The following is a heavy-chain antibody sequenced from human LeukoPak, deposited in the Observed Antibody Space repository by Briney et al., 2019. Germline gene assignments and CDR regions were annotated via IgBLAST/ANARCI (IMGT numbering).Heavy chain of an antibody. Sequence: GGALRLPCASSGFTFSSHAMHWVRPAPGKGLEYVSAISSNGGSTYYANSVKGRFTISRDNSKNTLYLQMGSLRAEDMAVYYCARLRGYSYDWAFDIWGQGTMVTVSS. CDR1: GFTFSSHA. D-gene: IGHD5-18*01. CDR2: ISSNGGST. J-gene: IGHJ3*02. V-gene: IGHV3-64*01. CDR3: ARLRGYSYDWAFDI.